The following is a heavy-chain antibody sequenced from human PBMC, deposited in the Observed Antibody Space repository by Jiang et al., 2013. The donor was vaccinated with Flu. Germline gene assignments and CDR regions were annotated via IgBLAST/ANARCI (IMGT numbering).Heavy chain of an antibody. CDR1: SSGGYS. CDR3: ARGAQFDYGDLIRFPPVFDY. Sequence: SSGGYSWSWIRQHQGRAWSGLGTSIIVGAPTTTRPLKSRVTISVDRSKNQFSLKLSSVTAADTAVYYCARGAQFDYGDLIRFPPVFDYWGQGTLVTVSS. CDR2: SIIVGAP. J-gene: IGHJ4*02. V-gene: IGHV4-30-2*01. D-gene: IGHD4-17*01.